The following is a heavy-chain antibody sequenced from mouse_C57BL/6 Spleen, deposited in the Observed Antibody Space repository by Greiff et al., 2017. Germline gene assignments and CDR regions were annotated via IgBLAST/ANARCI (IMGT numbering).Heavy chain of an antibody. V-gene: IGHV1-7*01. CDR2: INPSSGYT. CDR3: ADSYYSNPAWFAY. Sequence: VKLQQSGAELAKPGASVKLSCKASGYTFTSYWMHWVKQRPGQGLEWIGYINPSSGYTKYNQKFKDKATLTADQSSSTASMQLSSLTYEDSADYYCADSYYSNPAWFAYWGQGTLVTVSA. J-gene: IGHJ3*01. CDR1: GYTFTSYW. D-gene: IGHD2-5*01.